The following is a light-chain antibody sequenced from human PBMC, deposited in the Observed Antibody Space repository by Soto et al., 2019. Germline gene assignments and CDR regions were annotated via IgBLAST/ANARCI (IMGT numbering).Light chain of an antibody. Sequence: ELVLTQSPGTLSLSPGERATLSCRSSRGVSSGYLAWYQQRPGQTPSLLIYGASTRATGIPDRFSGSGSGTHFTLTISRLEPGDFAVYYCQHFGGTTFTFGQGTRLEIK. V-gene: IGKV3-20*01. CDR2: GAS. CDR1: RGVSSGY. J-gene: IGKJ5*01. CDR3: QHFGGTTFT.